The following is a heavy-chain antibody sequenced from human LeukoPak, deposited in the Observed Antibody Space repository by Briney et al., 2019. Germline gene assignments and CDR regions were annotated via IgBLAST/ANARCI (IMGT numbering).Heavy chain of an antibody. CDR3: ARHSIYSSSWYFGY. CDR1: GGSISTYY. Sequence: SETLSLTCTVSGGSISTYYWSWIRQPPGKGLEWIAYIHYSGSTNYNPSLKSRVTISVDTSKNQFSLKLSSVTAADTAVYYCARHSIYSSSWYFGYWGQGTLVTVSS. V-gene: IGHV4-59*08. CDR2: IHYSGST. J-gene: IGHJ4*02. D-gene: IGHD6-13*01.